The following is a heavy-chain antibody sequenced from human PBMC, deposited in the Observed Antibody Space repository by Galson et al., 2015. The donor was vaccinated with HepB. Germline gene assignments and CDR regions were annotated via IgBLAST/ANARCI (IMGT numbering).Heavy chain of an antibody. CDR2: IKQDGSEK. CDR3: AREKGANRYYDSSGYSPRAD. CDR1: GFTFSSYW. D-gene: IGHD3-22*01. J-gene: IGHJ4*02. Sequence: SLRLSCAASGFTFSSYWMSWVRKAPGKGLEWVANIKQDGSEKYYGDSVKGRVTISRDNAKNSLYLQMNSLRAEDTAVYYCAREKGANRYYDSSGYSPRADWGQGTLVTVSS. V-gene: IGHV3-7*01.